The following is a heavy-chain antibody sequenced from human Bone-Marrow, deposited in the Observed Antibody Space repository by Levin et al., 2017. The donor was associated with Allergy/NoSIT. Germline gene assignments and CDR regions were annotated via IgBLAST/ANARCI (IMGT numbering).Heavy chain of an antibody. CDR1: GFTFSSYA. CDR2: VSGSGGST. Sequence: GGSLRLSCAASGFTFSSYAMGWVRQAPGKGLEWVSGVSGSGGSTYYADSVKGRFTISRDNSKNTLYLQVNSLRAEATAVYYCAKDQFGSSWYFSFYAFDIWGQGTMVTVSS. CDR3: AKDQFGSSWYFSFYAFDI. D-gene: IGHD6-13*01. J-gene: IGHJ3*02. V-gene: IGHV3-23*01.